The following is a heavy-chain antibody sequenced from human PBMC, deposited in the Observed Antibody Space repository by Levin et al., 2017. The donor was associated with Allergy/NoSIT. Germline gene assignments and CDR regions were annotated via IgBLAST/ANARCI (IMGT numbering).Heavy chain of an antibody. CDR3: AKDNLPAIVVVVAATDY. CDR1: GFTFSSYG. Sequence: GGSLRLSCAASGFTFSSYGMHWVRQAPGKGLEWVAVISYDGSNKYYADSVKGRFTISRDNSKNTLYLQMNSLRAEDTAVYYCAKDNLPAIVVVVAATDYWGQGTLVTVSS. J-gene: IGHJ4*02. CDR2: ISYDGSNK. V-gene: IGHV3-30*18. D-gene: IGHD2-15*01.